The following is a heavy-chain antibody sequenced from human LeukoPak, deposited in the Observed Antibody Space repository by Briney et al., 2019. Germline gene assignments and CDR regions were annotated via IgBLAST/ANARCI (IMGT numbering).Heavy chain of an antibody. J-gene: IGHJ5*02. CDR1: GYTFTSYA. V-gene: IGHV1-3*01. D-gene: IGHD6-13*01. Sequence: ASVKVSCKASGYTFTSYAMHWVRQAPGQRLEWMGWINAGNGNTKYSQKFQGRVTITRDTSASTAYMELSSLRSEDTAVYYCARDRGRIVAAGTGKTNNWFDPWGQGTPVTVSS. CDR2: INAGNGNT. CDR3: ARDRGRIVAAGTGKTNNWFDP.